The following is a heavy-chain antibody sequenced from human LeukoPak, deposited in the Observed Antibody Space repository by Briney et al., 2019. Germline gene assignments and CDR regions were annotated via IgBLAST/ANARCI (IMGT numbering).Heavy chain of an antibody. CDR2: INHSGST. D-gene: IGHD2-2*01. CDR1: GGSFSGYY. Sequence: SETLSLTCAVYGGSFSGYYWSWIRQPPGKGLEWIGEINHSGSTNYNPSLKSRVTISVDTSKNQFSLKLSSVTAADTAVYYCARRVTRYCSSTSCFFYYYYYMDVWGKGTTVTTSS. CDR3: ARRVTRYCSSTSCFFYYYYYMDV. V-gene: IGHV4-34*01. J-gene: IGHJ6*03.